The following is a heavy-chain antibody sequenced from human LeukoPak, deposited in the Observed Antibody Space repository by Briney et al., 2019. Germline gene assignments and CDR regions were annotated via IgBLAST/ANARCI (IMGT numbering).Heavy chain of an antibody. V-gene: IGHV1-18*01. Sequence: ASVKVSFKSSGYSFTSYGISWVRQAPGQGLEWMGWINTYNGNTNYAQKFQGRVSLTRDTSTGTAYMEVWSLRSDETALYFCARALRRYSGYDWNFFDHWGQGTQVTVSS. CDR2: INTYNGNT. J-gene: IGHJ4*02. D-gene: IGHD5-12*01. CDR3: ARALRRYSGYDWNFFDH. CDR1: GYSFTSYG.